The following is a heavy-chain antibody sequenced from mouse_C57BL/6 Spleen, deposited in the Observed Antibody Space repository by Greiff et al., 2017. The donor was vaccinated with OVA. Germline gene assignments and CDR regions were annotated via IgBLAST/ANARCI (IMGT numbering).Heavy chain of an antibody. Sequence: QVQLQQPGAELVKPGASVKLSCKASGYTFTSYWMQWVKQRPGQGLEWIGEIDPSDSYTNYNQKFKGKATLTVDTSSSTAYMQLSSLTSEDSAVYYCARSGPSHWYFDVWGTGTTVTVSS. J-gene: IGHJ1*03. CDR1: GYTFTSYW. CDR2: IDPSDSYT. V-gene: IGHV1-50*01. D-gene: IGHD2-10*02. CDR3: ARSGPSHWYFDV.